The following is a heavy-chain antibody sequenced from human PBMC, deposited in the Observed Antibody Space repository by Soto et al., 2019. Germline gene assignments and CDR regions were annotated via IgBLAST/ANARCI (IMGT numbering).Heavy chain of an antibody. D-gene: IGHD3-10*01. Sequence: SETLSLTCTVSGGSISSYYWSWIRQPPGKGLEWIGYIYYSGSTNYNPSLKSRVTISVDTSKNQFSLKLSSVTAADTAVYYCASIRCPPDYYFDFWGQGTLVTGSS. CDR2: IYYSGST. V-gene: IGHV4-59*01. J-gene: IGHJ4*02. CDR1: GGSISSYY. CDR3: ASIRCPPDYYFDF.